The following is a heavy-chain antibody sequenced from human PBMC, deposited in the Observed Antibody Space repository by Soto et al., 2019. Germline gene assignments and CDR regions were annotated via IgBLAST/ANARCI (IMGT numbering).Heavy chain of an antibody. Sequence: KPSETLSLTCAVYGGSFSGYYWSWIRQPPGKGLEWIGEINHSGSTNYNPSLKSRVTISVDTSKNQFSLKLSSVTAADTAVYYCAGDYYGSGRDYYGMDVWGQGTTVTVSS. J-gene: IGHJ6*02. CDR3: AGDYYGSGRDYYGMDV. CDR2: INHSGST. V-gene: IGHV4-34*01. CDR1: GGSFSGYY. D-gene: IGHD3-10*01.